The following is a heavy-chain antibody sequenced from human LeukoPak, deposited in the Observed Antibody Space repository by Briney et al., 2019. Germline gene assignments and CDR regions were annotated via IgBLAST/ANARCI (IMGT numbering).Heavy chain of an antibody. CDR2: IIPIFGAA. Sequence: ASVKVSCKASGGTFSSYAISWVRQAPGQGLEWMGGIIPIFGAANYAQKFQGRVTITTDESTSTAYMELSSLRSEDTAVYYCARGGHSSGWYFDYWGQGTLVTVSS. CDR1: GGTFSSYA. J-gene: IGHJ4*02. D-gene: IGHD6-19*01. V-gene: IGHV1-69*05. CDR3: ARGGHSSGWYFDY.